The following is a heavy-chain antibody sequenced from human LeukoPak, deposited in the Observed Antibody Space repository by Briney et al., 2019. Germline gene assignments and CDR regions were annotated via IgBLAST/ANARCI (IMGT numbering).Heavy chain of an antibody. D-gene: IGHD2-2*02. CDR2: ISSSGSYI. J-gene: IGHJ5*02. V-gene: IGHV3-21*01. CDR1: GFTFSSYN. CDR3: ARGADCSSTSCYKGDWFDP. Sequence: PGGSLRLSCAASGFTFSSYNMNWVRQAPGEGLEWVSFISSSGSYIYYADSVRGRFTISRDNAENSLYLQMNSLRAEDTAVYYCARGADCSSTSCYKGDWFDPWGQGTLVTVSS.